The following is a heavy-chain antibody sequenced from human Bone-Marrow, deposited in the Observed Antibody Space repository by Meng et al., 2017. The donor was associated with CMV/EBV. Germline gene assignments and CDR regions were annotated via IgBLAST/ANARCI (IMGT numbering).Heavy chain of an antibody. CDR2: IYCSGST. CDR1: AASISSYY. Sequence: SETLSLTCTVSAASISSYYWSWIRQPPGKGLEWIGYIYCSGSTNYNPSLKSRVTISVDTSKNQFSLKLSSVTAAETAVYYRARRRVYYYGMDVWGQGTTVTVSS. V-gene: IGHV4-59*01. CDR3: ARRRVYYYGMDV. J-gene: IGHJ6*02.